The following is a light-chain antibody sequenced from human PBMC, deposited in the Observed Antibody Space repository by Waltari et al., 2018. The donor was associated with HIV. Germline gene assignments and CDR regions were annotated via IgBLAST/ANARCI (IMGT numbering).Light chain of an antibody. CDR2: GAS. CDR3: QQYNYWPPRFT. Sequence: EIVMTQSPATLSVSPGERATLSCRASQSVTSNLAWYQHKPDQAPRLLIYGASTRASGVPARFSGSGSGTEFTLTISSLQSEDFAVYYCQQYNYWPPRFTFGPGTKVDFK. J-gene: IGKJ3*01. V-gene: IGKV3-15*01. CDR1: QSVTSN.